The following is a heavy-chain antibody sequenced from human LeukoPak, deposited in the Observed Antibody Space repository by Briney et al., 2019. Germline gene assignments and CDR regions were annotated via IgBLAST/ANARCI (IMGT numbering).Heavy chain of an antibody. CDR2: ISYDGSNK. J-gene: IGHJ5*02. Sequence: PGRSLRLSCAASGFTFSSHAMHWVRQAPGKGLEWVAVISYDGSNKYYADSVKGRFTISRDNSKNTLYLQMNSLRAEDTAVYYCARACSSGWYVNGFDPWGQGTLVTVSS. D-gene: IGHD6-19*01. V-gene: IGHV3-30*04. CDR1: GFTFSSHA. CDR3: ARACSSGWYVNGFDP.